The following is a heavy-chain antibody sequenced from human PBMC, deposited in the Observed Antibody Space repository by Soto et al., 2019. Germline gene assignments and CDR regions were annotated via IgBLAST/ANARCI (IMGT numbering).Heavy chain of an antibody. CDR2: IYYSGGT. CDR1: GGSVSSGNYY. CDR3: ARAGIVSNWFDP. V-gene: IGHV4-61*01. D-gene: IGHD1-26*01. J-gene: IGHJ5*02. Sequence: QVQLQESGPGLVKPSETLSLTCTVSGGSVSSGNYYWSWIRQPPGKRLEWIGYIYYSGGTNYNPSLKSRVTISVDTSKNQFSLKLSSVTAADTAVYYCARAGIVSNWFDPWGQGTRVTVSS.